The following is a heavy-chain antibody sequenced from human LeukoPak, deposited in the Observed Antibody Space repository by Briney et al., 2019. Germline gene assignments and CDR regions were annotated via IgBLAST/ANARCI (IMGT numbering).Heavy chain of an antibody. Sequence: ASETLSPTCTVSGGSISSYYWSWIRQPPGKGLEWIGYIYYSGSTNYNPSLKSRVTISVDTSKNQFSLKLSSVTAADTAVYYCARQGGGYSFDYWGQGALVTVSS. CDR3: ARQGGGYSFDY. CDR1: GGSISSYY. D-gene: IGHD2-21*01. CDR2: IYYSGST. J-gene: IGHJ4*02. V-gene: IGHV4-59*08.